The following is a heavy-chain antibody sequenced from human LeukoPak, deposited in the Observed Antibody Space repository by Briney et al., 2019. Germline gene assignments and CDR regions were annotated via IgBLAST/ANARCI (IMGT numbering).Heavy chain of an antibody. CDR3: AREGSTNAFDI. CDR2: INPSGGST. Sequence: ASVKVSCKASGYTFTSYYMHWVRQAPGQGLEWMGIINPSGGSTSYAQKFQGRVTMTRDTSISTAYVELSRLRSDDTAVYYCAREGSTNAFDIWGQGTMVTVSS. CDR1: GYTFTSYY. V-gene: IGHV1-46*01. J-gene: IGHJ3*02. D-gene: IGHD3-10*01.